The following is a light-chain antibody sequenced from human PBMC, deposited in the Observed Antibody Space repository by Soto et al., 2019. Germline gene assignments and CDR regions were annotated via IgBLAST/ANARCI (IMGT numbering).Light chain of an antibody. CDR3: KQYSSSP. CDR1: QSVSSSY. J-gene: IGKJ5*01. V-gene: IGKV3-20*01. Sequence: ELVLTHSPGTLSLSPGKRAPLSCRASQSVSSSYLAWYQQKPGQAPRLLIYGASSRATGIPDRFSGSGSGTDFTLSISRLEPEDFAVYYCKQYSSSPFGQGKPLEIK. CDR2: GAS.